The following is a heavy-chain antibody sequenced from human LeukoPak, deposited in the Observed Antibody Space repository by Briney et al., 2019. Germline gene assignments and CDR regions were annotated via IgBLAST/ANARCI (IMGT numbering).Heavy chain of an antibody. V-gene: IGHV1-46*01. J-gene: IGHJ6*02. CDR2: INPSGGST. Sequence: ASVKVSCKASGYTFTSYYMHWVRQAPGQGLEWMGIINPSGGSTSYAQKFQGRVTMTRDTSTSTVYMELSSLRSEDTAVYYCARDPYHYGSGSYNRAPYYYGMDVWGQGTTVTVSS. D-gene: IGHD3-10*01. CDR1: GYTFTSYY. CDR3: ARDPYHYGSGSYNRAPYYYGMDV.